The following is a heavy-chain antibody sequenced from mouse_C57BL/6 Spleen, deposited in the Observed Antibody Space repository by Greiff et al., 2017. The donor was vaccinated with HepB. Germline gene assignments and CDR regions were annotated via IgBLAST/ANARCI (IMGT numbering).Heavy chain of an antibody. V-gene: IGHV1-81*01. CDR1: GYTFTSYG. CDR2: IYPRSGNT. Sequence: VKLMESGAELARPGASVKLSCKASGYTFTSYGISWVKQRTGQGLEWIGEIYPRSGNTYYNEKFKGKATLTADKSSSTAYMELRSLTSEDSAVYFCARRADYGSVDYWGQGTTLTVSS. D-gene: IGHD1-1*01. CDR3: ARRADYGSVDY. J-gene: IGHJ2*01.